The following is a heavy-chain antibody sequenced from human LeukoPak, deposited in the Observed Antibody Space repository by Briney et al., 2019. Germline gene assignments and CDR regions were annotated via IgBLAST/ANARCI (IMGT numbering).Heavy chain of an antibody. Sequence: PGGSLRLSCAASGFPFDSYGMHWVRQAPGKGLEWVAFIEYDGKKMDHADSVKGRFTISRDNAKNSLYLQMNSLRAEDTAVYYCARATRYFDWLFLFFSDYWGQGTLVTVSS. CDR3: ARATRYFDWLFLFFSDY. J-gene: IGHJ4*02. CDR2: IEYDGKKM. CDR1: GFPFDSYG. V-gene: IGHV3-30*12. D-gene: IGHD3-9*01.